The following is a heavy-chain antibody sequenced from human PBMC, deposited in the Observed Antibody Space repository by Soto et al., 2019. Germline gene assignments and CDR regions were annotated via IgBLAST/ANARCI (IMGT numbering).Heavy chain of an antibody. Sequence: SETLSLTCAVYGGSFSGYYWSWIRQPPGKGLEWIGEINHSGSTNYNPSLKSRVTISVDTSKNQFSLKLSSVTAADTAVYYCARGHPGIEVGSGYYTHFFDYWGKGTLVTVSS. D-gene: IGHD3-3*01. J-gene: IGHJ4*02. CDR2: INHSGST. V-gene: IGHV4-34*01. CDR1: GGSFSGYY. CDR3: ARGHPGIEVGSGYYTHFFDY.